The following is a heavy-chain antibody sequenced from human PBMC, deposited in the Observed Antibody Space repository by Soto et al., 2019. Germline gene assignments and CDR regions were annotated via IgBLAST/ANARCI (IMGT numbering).Heavy chain of an antibody. Sequence: QVQLMQSGAEVKKPGASVKVSCKSSGFTFTNYGFAWVRQAPGQGLEWMGWISGYNGDTKYSQKLQGRVTMTTKPSTSTAYMELRSLRSDDTAVYFCARAIGRTMTTGLWLDPWGQGTLVTVSS. CDR3: ARAIGRTMTTGLWLDP. D-gene: IGHD4-17*01. CDR2: ISGYNGDT. J-gene: IGHJ5*02. V-gene: IGHV1-18*01. CDR1: GFTFTNYG.